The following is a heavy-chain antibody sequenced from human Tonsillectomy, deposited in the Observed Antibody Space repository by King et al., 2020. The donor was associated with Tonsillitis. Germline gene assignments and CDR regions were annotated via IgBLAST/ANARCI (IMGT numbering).Heavy chain of an antibody. J-gene: IGHJ6*02. CDR3: ARGSSTRFYDCYYGIDV. CDR2: IHPDDSDT. V-gene: IGHV5-51*01. CDR1: GYTFTTHW. D-gene: IGHD3-10*01. Sequence: QLVQSGAEVKKPGESLKISCKGSGYTFTTHWIAWVRQRPGKGLECMGIIHPDDSDTRYSPSFQGQVTFSAGKSSNTAYLQWNSLKASDSALYYCARGSSTRFYDCYYGIDVWGPGTTGAVSS.